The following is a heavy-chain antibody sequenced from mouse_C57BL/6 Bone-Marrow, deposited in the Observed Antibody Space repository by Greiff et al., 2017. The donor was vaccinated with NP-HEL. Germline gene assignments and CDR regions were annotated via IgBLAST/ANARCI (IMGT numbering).Heavy chain of an antibody. D-gene: IGHD1-1*01. CDR2: INPSNGGT. V-gene: IGHV1-53*01. CDR1: GYTFTSYW. CDR3: ARPLYYDGSSYVYYYAMDY. J-gene: IGHJ4*01. Sequence: QVQLQQPGTELVKPGASVKLSCKASGYTFTSYWMHWVKQRPGQGLEWIGNINPSNGGTNYNEKFKSKATLTVDKSSSTAYMQLSSLTSEDSAVYYCARPLYYDGSSYVYYYAMDYWGQGTSVTVSS.